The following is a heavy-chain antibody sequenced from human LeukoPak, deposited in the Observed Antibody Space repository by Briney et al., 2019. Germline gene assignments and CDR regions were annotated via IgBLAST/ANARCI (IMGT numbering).Heavy chain of an antibody. J-gene: IGHJ4*02. D-gene: IGHD1-26*01. CDR3: AKGNSGSNDY. CDR1: GFTFSSYG. CDR2: IRSDGSNK. V-gene: IGHV3-30*02. Sequence: GGSLRLSCVASGFTFSSYGMHWVRQAPGKGLEWVAFIRSDGSNKNYADSVKGRFTISRDNSKNTLYLQMNSLSTEDTAVYYCAKGNSGSNDYWGQGTLVTVSP.